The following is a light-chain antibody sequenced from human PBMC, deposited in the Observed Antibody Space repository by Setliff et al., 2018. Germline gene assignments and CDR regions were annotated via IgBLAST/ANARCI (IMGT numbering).Light chain of an antibody. CDR2: GAS. J-gene: IGLJ1*01. Sequence: QSVLTQPASVSGSPGQSITISCTGPSSDIGGYNYVSWYQQYPGKAPQLIIYGASKRPSGVSDRFSGSKSGNTTSLTISGLQAEDEADYYCSAYTSSSTYVFGTGTKVTVL. V-gene: IGLV2-14*03. CDR1: SSDIGGYNY. CDR3: SAYTSSSTYV.